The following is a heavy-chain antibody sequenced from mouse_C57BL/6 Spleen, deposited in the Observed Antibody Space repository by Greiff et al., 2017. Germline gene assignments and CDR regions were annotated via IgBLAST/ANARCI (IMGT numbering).Heavy chain of an antibody. J-gene: IGHJ1*03. D-gene: IGHD4-1*01. Sequence: DVMLVESGGGLVQPKGSLKLSCAASGFSFNTYAMNWVRQAPGKGLEWVARIRSKSNNYATYYADSVKDRFNISRDDSESMLYLQMNNLKTEDTAMYYCVRHGWDYWYFDVWGTGTTVTVSS. CDR2: IRSKSNNYAT. V-gene: IGHV10-1*01. CDR3: VRHGWDYWYFDV. CDR1: GFSFNTYA.